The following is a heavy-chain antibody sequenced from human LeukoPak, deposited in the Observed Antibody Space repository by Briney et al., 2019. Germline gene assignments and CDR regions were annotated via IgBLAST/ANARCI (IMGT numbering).Heavy chain of an antibody. Sequence: PSETLSLTCTVSGDSISSYFWSWIRQPPGKGLEWIGYIYYNERSNYNPSLRSRVTISIDTSKNQFSLKLSSVTAADTAVYYCARGGGNSGYYFDYWGQGTLVTVSS. D-gene: IGHD3-22*01. J-gene: IGHJ4*02. CDR2: IYYNERS. CDR3: ARGGGNSGYYFDY. CDR1: GDSISSYF. V-gene: IGHV4-59*08.